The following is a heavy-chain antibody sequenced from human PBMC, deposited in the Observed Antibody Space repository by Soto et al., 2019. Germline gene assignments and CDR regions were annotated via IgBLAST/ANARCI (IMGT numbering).Heavy chain of an antibody. Sequence: EVQLVESGGGFVKPGRSLRLSCTASGFTFGAYAMSWFRQAPWKGLEWVGFIRGKAYGGTTEYAASVIGRFTISSDDSKSIAYLAMNSLTTEDTAVYYCSRVWWGYDYHYFDYWGQGTLVTVSS. J-gene: IGHJ4*02. CDR3: SRVWWGYDYHYFDY. V-gene: IGHV3-49*05. CDR2: IRGKAYGGTT. CDR1: GFTFGAYA. D-gene: IGHD5-12*01.